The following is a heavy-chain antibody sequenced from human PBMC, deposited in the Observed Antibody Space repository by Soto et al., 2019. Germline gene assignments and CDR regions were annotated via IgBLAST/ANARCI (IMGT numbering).Heavy chain of an antibody. CDR2: INAGNGDT. Sequence: ASVKVSCKASGYTFTNYGIHWVRQAPGQRLEWMGWINAGNGDTKYSENFQGRVNITRDTSASTVYLDLSSLSSEDTAFYYCARTGHSGSYDYWGQGTLVTVSS. J-gene: IGHJ4*02. D-gene: IGHD3-22*01. CDR1: GYTFTNYG. CDR3: ARTGHSGSYDY. V-gene: IGHV1-3*01.